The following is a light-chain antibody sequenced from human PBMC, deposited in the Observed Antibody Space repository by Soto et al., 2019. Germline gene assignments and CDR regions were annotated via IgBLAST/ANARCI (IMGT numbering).Light chain of an antibody. Sequence: EIVMTQSPVTLSVSPGERATLSCRASQSVNSNLAWYQQKPGQAPRLLIYGASSRATGIPDRFSGSGSGTDFTLTISRLEPEDLAVYYCQQYGGSPRTFGQGTKVDIK. V-gene: IGKV3-20*01. J-gene: IGKJ1*01. CDR2: GAS. CDR3: QQYGGSPRT. CDR1: QSVNSN.